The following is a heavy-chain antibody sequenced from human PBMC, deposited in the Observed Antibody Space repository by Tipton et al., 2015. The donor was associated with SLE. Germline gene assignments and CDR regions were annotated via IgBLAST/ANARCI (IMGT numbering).Heavy chain of an antibody. V-gene: IGHV4-4*07. D-gene: IGHD1-20*01. CDR2: IYTSGST. CDR1: GGSISSYY. Sequence: TLSLTCTVSGGSISSYYWSWIRQPAGKGLEWIGRIYTSGSTDYNPSLKSRVTMSVDTSKNQFSLKLSSVTAADTAVYYCARDQDNWSPALFDIWDQGTMVTVSS. J-gene: IGHJ3*02. CDR3: ARDQDNWSPALFDI.